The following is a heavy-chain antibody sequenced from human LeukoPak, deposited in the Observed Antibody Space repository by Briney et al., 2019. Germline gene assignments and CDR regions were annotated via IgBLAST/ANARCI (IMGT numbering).Heavy chain of an antibody. V-gene: IGHV3-33*06. CDR2: IWYDGSNK. Sequence: PGRSLRLSCAASGFTFSSYGMHWVRQAPGKGLEWVAVIWYDGSNKYYADSVKGRFTISRDNSKNTLYLQMNSLRAEDTAVYYCAKLKSYNWIDYWGQGTLVTVSS. D-gene: IGHD5-24*01. CDR1: GFTFSSYG. CDR3: AKLKSYNWIDY. J-gene: IGHJ4*02.